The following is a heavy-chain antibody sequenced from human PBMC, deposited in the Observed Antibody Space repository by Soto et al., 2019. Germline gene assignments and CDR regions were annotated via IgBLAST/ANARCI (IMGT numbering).Heavy chain of an antibody. D-gene: IGHD3-22*01. CDR3: AREGGYFDSSGSGVYHYHGVDV. CDR1: GGSISTYF. Sequence: PSETLSLTCTVSGGSISTYFWSWIRQPAGGELERIGRIYTTGSTNYNPSIKSRVTMSLDTSRNQFSLKLSSVTAADTAVYYCAREGGYFDSSGSGVYHYHGVDVWGQGTTVTVSS. CDR2: IYTTGST. V-gene: IGHV4-4*07. J-gene: IGHJ6*02.